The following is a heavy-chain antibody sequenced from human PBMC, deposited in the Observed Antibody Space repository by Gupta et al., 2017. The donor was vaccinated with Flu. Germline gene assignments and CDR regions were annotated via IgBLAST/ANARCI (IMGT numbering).Heavy chain of an antibody. V-gene: IGHV3-20*04. CDR1: GFTFDGYG. CDR2: INTNGDGT. J-gene: IGHJ5*02. CDR3: ARVKVGATLDH. D-gene: IGHD1-26*01. Sequence: EVQLVESGGGVVRPGGSLRLSCAASGFTFDGYGPDWVRQRPGKGLECVATINTNGDGTTYADSVKGRFTISRDNAKNSLYLQMNSLRVEDTAFYYCARVKVGATLDHWGQGTLVTVSS.